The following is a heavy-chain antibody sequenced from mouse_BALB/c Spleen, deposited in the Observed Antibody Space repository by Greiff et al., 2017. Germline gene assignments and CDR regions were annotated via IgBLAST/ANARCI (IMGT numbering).Heavy chain of an antibody. D-gene: IGHD3-1*01. V-gene: IGHV1-4*02. CDR2: INPSSGYT. J-gene: IGHJ4*01. CDR3: ARRGYFYALDY. CDR1: GYTFTSYT. Sequence: VKLQQSAAELARPGASVKMSCKASGYTFTSYTMHWVKQRPGQGLEWIGYINPSSGYTEYNQKFKDKTTLTADKSSSTAYMQLSSLTSEDSAVYSCARRGYFYALDYWGQGTSVTVSA.